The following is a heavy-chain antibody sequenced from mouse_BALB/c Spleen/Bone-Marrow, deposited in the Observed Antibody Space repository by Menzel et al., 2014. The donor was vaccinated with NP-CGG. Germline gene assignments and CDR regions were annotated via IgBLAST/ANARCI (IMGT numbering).Heavy chain of an antibody. CDR2: IDPANGNT. CDR3: ARTDY. J-gene: IGHJ2*01. Sequence: EVKLVESGAELVKPGASVKLSCTASGFNIKDTYMHWVKQRPEQGLEWIGRIDPANGNTKYDPKFQGKATITADTSSNTPYLQLSSLTSEDTAVYYCARTDYWGQGTTLTVSS. CDR1: GFNIKDTY. V-gene: IGHV14-3*02.